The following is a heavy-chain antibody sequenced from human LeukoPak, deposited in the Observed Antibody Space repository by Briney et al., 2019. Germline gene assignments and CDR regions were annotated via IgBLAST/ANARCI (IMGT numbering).Heavy chain of an antibody. Sequence: GGSLRLSCAASGFTFSSYWMNWARQAPGKGLEWVGSINHNGNVKYYVDSVKGRFTISTDTAKNTLYLQMSNLRAEDTAVYFCARGGGLDVWGQGATVGDSS. CDR3: ARGGGLDV. V-gene: IGHV3-7*03. D-gene: IGHD3-16*01. CDR2: INHNGNVK. J-gene: IGHJ6*02. CDR1: GFTFSSYW.